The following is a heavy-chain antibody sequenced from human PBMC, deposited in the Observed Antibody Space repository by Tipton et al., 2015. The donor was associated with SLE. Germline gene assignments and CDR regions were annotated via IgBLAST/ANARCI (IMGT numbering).Heavy chain of an antibody. D-gene: IGHD3-22*01. V-gene: IGHV4-38-2*02. CDR2: IYHSGSI. J-gene: IGHJ3*02. Sequence: TLSLTCTVSGYSISSGYYWGWIRQPPGKGLEWIGSIYHSGSIYYNPSLKSRVTISVDTSKNQFSLKLSSVTAADTAVYYCASSYDSSGYYPIDAFDIWGQGTMVTVSS. CDR1: GYSISSGYY. CDR3: ASSYDSSGYYPIDAFDI.